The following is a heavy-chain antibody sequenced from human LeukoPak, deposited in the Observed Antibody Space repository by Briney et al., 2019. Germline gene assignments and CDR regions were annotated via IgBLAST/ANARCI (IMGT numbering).Heavy chain of an antibody. CDR3: ASRSSYSFDS. D-gene: IGHD6-6*01. CDR1: GFTCSSYA. Sequence: PGGSLRLSCEASGFTCSSYAMSWVRQAPGKGRQWISVINSGGSTYYADSVKGRFTISRGNSKNALYLQVSNLRADDTAVYYCASRSSYSFDSWGQGTLVTVSS. CDR2: INSGGST. J-gene: IGHJ4*02. V-gene: IGHV3-23*01.